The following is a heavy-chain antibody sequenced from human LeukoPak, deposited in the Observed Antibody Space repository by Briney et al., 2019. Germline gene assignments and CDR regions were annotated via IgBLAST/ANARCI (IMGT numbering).Heavy chain of an antibody. CDR2: INPVTGAT. V-gene: IGHV1-46*01. D-gene: IGHD6-19*01. CDR3: SRRHAGQWLDYFDY. Sequence: GASVTLSCKSSGYTFTSCFLHWVRQPPAQGLERMGLINPVTGATTYAQKFHNRVTLTRDTSTNTHYMELMSLTSADTATYYCSRRHAGQWLDYFDYWGQGSLVTVSS. CDR1: GYTFTSCF. J-gene: IGHJ4*02.